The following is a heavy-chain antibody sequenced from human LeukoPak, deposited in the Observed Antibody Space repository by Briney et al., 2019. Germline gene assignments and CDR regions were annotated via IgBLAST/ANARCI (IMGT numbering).Heavy chain of an antibody. D-gene: IGHD1-26*01. CDR1: GYTFTSYG. CDR2: IIPIFGTA. V-gene: IGHV1-69*13. Sequence: GASVKVSCKASGYTFTSYGISWVRQAPGQGLEWMGGIIPIFGTANYAQKFQGRVTITADESTSTAYTELSSLRSEDTAVYYCARRSSEVYYYGMDVWGQGTTVTVSS. CDR3: ARRSSEVYYYGMDV. J-gene: IGHJ6*02.